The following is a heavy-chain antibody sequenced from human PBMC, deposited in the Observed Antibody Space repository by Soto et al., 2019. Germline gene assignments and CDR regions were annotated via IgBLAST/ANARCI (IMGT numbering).Heavy chain of an antibody. V-gene: IGHV4-31*03. CDR2: IYYSGST. D-gene: IGHD3-3*01. J-gene: IGHJ6*02. CDR3: AKLADYDFWSGYSAPAYGMDV. Sequence: PXATLSLTCTVSGGSISSGGYYWSWIRQHPGKGLEWIGYIYYSGSTYYNPSLKSRVTISVDTSKNQFSLKLSSVTAADTAVYYCAKLADYDFWSGYSAPAYGMDVWGQGTTVTVSS. CDR1: GGSISSGGYY.